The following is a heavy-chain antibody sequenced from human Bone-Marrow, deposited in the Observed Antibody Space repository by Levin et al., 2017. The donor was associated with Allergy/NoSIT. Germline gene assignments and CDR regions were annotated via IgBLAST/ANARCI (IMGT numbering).Heavy chain of an antibody. Sequence: GGSLRLSCAASGFMFDEYAVHWVRQAPGKGLEWVSGISWDSGRIGYADSVKGRFTISRDNAKNSLYLQMNSLRPEDTALYYCAKLDSSGYFSPFWGQGTLVTVSS. CDR2: ISWDSGRI. CDR3: AKLDSSGYFSPF. V-gene: IGHV3-9*01. CDR1: GFMFDEYA. J-gene: IGHJ4*02. D-gene: IGHD3-22*01.